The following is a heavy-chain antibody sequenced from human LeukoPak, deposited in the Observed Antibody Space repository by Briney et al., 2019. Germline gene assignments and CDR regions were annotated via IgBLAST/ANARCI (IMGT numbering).Heavy chain of an antibody. J-gene: IGHJ4*02. V-gene: IGHV3-11*06. D-gene: IGHD2-2*01. Sequence: PGGSLRLSCAASGFTFSDYYMSWIRQAPGKGLEWVSSISSSSSYIYYADSVKGRFTISRDNAKNSLYLQMNSLRAEDTAVYYCARVDCSSTSCYGGFDYWGQGTLVTVSS. CDR2: ISSSSSYI. CDR3: ARVDCSSTSCYGGFDY. CDR1: GFTFSDYY.